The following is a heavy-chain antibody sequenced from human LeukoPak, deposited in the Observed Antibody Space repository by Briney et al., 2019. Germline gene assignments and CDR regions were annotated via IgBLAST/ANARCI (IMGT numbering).Heavy chain of an antibody. V-gene: IGHV3-20*04. CDR1: GFTFDDYG. Sequence: GXLRLSCAASGFTFDDYGMRRVRQVPGKGLEWVSGINWNGGNTVYADSVKGRFTISRDNAKNSLHLQMNSLRAEDTALYYCARVSGSGSYYSPHNDYWGQGTLVTVSS. J-gene: IGHJ4*02. CDR3: ARVSGSGSYYSPHNDY. D-gene: IGHD3-10*01. CDR2: INWNGGNT.